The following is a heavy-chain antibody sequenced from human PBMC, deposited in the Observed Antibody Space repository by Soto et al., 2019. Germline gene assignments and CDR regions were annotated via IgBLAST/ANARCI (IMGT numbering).Heavy chain of an antibody. J-gene: IGHJ3*02. CDR2: IWYDGSNK. D-gene: IGHD1-7*01. CDR1: GFTFSSDG. CDR3: ARDSYNWNYGLPAMGAFDI. Sequence: QVQLVESGGGVVQPGRSLRLSCAASGFTFSSDGMHWVRQAPGKGMECVAVIWYDGSNKYYADSVKGRFTISRDNSKNTLYLQMNSLRAEDTAVYYCARDSYNWNYGLPAMGAFDIWGQGTMVTVSS. V-gene: IGHV3-33*01.